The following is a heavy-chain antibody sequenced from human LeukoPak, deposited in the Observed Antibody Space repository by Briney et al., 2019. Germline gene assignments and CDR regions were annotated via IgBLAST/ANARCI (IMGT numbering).Heavy chain of an antibody. Sequence: SETLSLTCTVSGGSISSYYWSWIRQPPGKGLEWIGYIYYSGSTNYNPSLKSRVTISVDTSKNQFSLKLSSVTAADTAVYYCARVGVRGVIEYYFDYWGQGTLVTVSS. CDR2: IYYSGST. CDR1: GGSISSYY. J-gene: IGHJ4*02. D-gene: IGHD3-10*01. V-gene: IGHV4-59*08. CDR3: ARVGVRGVIEYYFDY.